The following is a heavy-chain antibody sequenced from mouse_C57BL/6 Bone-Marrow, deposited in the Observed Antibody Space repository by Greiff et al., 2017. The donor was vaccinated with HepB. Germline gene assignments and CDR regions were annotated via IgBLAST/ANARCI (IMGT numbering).Heavy chain of an antibody. J-gene: IGHJ1*03. CDR2: INPSTGGT. V-gene: IGHV1-42*01. CDR1: GYSFTGYY. Sequence: VQLKESGPELVKPGASVKISCKASGYSFTGYYMNWVKQSPEKSLEWIGEINPSTGGTTYNQKFKAKATLTVDKSSSTAYMQLKSLTSEDSAVYYCARSTTTGPWEFDGWGTGTTVTGSS. CDR3: ARSTTTGPWEFDG. D-gene: IGHD1-1*01.